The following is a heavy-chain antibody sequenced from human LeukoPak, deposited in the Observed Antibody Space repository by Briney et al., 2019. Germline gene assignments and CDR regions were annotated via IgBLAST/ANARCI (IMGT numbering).Heavy chain of an antibody. J-gene: IGHJ3*02. CDR2: INHSGST. D-gene: IGHD3-9*01. Sequence: SETLSLTCVVYGESFSGYYWSWIRQPPGKGLEWIGEINHSGSTNYNPSLKSRVTISVDTSKNQFSLKLSSVTAADTAVYYCARKYFDSLDPDAFDIWGQGTMVIVSS. CDR3: ARKYFDSLDPDAFDI. V-gene: IGHV4-34*01. CDR1: GESFSGYY.